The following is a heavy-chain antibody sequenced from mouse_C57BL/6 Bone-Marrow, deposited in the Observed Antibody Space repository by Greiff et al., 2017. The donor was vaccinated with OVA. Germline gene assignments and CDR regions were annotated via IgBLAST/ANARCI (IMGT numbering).Heavy chain of an antibody. CDR3: ARAGGGNWYFDV. CDR1: GYTFTNYW. D-gene: IGHD1-1*02. CDR2: IYPGGGYT. V-gene: IGHV1-63*01. Sequence: QVHVKQSGAELVRPGTSVKMSCKASGYTFTNYWIGWAKQRPGHGLEWIGDIYPGGGYTNYNEKFKGKATLTADKSSSTAYMQFSSLTSEDSAIYYCARAGGGNWYFDVWGTGTTVTVSS. J-gene: IGHJ1*03.